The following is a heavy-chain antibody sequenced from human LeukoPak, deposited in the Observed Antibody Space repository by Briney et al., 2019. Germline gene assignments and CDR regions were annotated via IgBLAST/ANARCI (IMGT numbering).Heavy chain of an antibody. V-gene: IGHV4-39*07. J-gene: IGHJ6*03. D-gene: IGHD3-3*01. CDR3: ARDGRYYDFWSGYYYYYYMDV. CDR2: IYYSGST. CDR1: GGSISSSSYY. Sequence: PSETLSLTCTVSGGSISSSSYYWGWIRQPPGKGLEWIGSIYYSGSTYYNPSLKSRATISVDTSKNQFSLKLSSVTAADTAVYYCARDGRYYDFWSGYYYYYYMDVWGKGTTVTVSS.